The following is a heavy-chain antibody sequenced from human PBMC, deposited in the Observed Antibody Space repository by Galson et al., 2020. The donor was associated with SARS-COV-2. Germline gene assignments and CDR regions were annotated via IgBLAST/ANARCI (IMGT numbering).Heavy chain of an antibody. CDR1: GFSFADYY. V-gene: IGHV3-11*01. Sequence: GESLKISCAASGFSFADYYMSWIRQAPGKGLEWVSYFSSGRSTIWYADSVKGRFTISSDNARKSLYLQMNSLRAEDTAVYYCARDPRDGYHRVFDMGGQGTMVTVSS. CDR3: ARDPRDGYHRVFDM. CDR2: FSSGRSTI. J-gene: IGHJ3*02. D-gene: IGHD5-18*01.